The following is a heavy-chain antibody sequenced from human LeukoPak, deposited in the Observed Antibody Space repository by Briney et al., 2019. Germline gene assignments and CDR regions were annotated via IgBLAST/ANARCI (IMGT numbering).Heavy chain of an antibody. CDR3: ARDNYDILTGGVDY. CDR1: GGSISSSSYY. V-gene: IGHV4-39*01. CDR2: IYYSGST. J-gene: IGHJ3*01. Sequence: SETLSLTCTVSGGSISSSSYYWGWIRQPPGKGLEWIGSIYYSGSTYYNPSLKSRVTISVDTSKNQFSLKLSSVTAADTAVYYCARDNYDILTGGVDYWGQGTMVTVSS. D-gene: IGHD3-9*01.